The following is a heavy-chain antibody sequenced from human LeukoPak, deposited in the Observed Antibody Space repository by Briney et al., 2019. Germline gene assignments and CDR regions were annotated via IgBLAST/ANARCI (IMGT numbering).Heavy chain of an antibody. Sequence: GGSLRLSCAASGFTFSDYYMSWIRQAPGKGLEWVSYISSSGSTIYYADSVKGRFTISRDNAKNSLYLQMNSLRAEDTAVYYCARAGYCSSTSCQMFDPWGQGTLVTVSS. D-gene: IGHD2-2*01. CDR2: ISSSGSTI. CDR1: GFTFSDYY. V-gene: IGHV3-11*01. CDR3: ARAGYCSSTSCQMFDP. J-gene: IGHJ5*02.